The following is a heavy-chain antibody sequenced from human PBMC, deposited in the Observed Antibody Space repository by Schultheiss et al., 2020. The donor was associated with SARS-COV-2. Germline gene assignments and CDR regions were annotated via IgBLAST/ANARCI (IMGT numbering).Heavy chain of an antibody. D-gene: IGHD5-12*01. V-gene: IGHV3-15*04. Sequence: GGSLRLSCAASGFTFSSYDMHWVRQAPGKGPEWVGRIASKTEGGATDYAAPVKGRFTIARDDSKNTAYLQMNSLKTEDTAVYYCARDAVRVNRATIPYYYYGMDVWGQGTTVTVSS. J-gene: IGHJ6*02. CDR2: IASKTEGGAT. CDR3: ARDAVRVNRATIPYYYYGMDV. CDR1: GFTFSSYD.